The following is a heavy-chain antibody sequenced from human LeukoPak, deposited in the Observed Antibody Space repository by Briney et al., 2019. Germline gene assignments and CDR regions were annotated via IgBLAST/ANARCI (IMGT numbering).Heavy chain of an antibody. CDR1: GFTVSSNY. Sequence: PGGSLRLSCAASGFTVSSNYMSWVRQAPGKGLGWVSVIYSGGTTYYADSVKGRFTISRDTSKNTLYLQMNSLRAEDTAVYYCARDPVGAIGYGMDVWGQGTTVTVSS. CDR2: IYSGGTT. V-gene: IGHV3-66*01. D-gene: IGHD1-26*01. J-gene: IGHJ6*02. CDR3: ARDPVGAIGYGMDV.